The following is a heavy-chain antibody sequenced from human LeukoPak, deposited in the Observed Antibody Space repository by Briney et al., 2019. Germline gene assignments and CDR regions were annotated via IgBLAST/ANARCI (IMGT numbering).Heavy chain of an antibody. CDR1: GFTFSSYW. CDR2: IKQDGSEK. J-gene: IGHJ4*02. Sequence: GGSLRLSCAASGFTFSSYWMSWVRQAPGKGLEWVANIKQDGSEKYYVDSVKGRFTISRDNAKNSLYLQMNSLRAEDTAVYYCARDPSYDYVWGSYRYTGPFDYWGQGTLVTVSS. D-gene: IGHD3-16*02. CDR3: ARDPSYDYVWGSYRYTGPFDY. V-gene: IGHV3-7*01.